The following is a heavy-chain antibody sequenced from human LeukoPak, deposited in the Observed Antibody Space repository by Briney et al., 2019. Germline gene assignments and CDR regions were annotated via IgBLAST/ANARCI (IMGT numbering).Heavy chain of an antibody. CDR1: GYTFTGYF. J-gene: IGHJ5*02. V-gene: IGHV1-2*02. D-gene: IGHD6-13*01. CDR2: INPNGGGT. Sequence: ASVKVSCKASGYTFTGYFIHWLRQAPGQGLEWMGWINPNGGGTNYAQKFQGRVTMTRDTSISTAYMKLSSLRSDDTAVYYCARADSSNWYWFDPWGQGTLVTVSS. CDR3: ARADSSNWYWFDP.